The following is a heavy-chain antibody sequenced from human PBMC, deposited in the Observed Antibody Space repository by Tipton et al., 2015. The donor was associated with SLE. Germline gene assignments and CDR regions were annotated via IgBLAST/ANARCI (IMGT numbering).Heavy chain of an antibody. D-gene: IGHD6-13*01. CDR2: INTDGSGT. J-gene: IGHJ5*01. Sequence: SLRLSCTASGFTFSSYWMHWVRQAPGKGLVWVSRINTDGSGTSYADPVRGRFTISRDNAKNTLYLQMNNLGLGDTALYYCAKGGSSSWYVLDSWGQGTLVTVSS. CDR3: AKGGSSSWYVLDS. CDR1: GFTFSSYW. V-gene: IGHV3-74*01.